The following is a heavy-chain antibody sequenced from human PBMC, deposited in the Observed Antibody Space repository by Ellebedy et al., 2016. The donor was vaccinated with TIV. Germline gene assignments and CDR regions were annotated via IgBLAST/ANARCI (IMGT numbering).Heavy chain of an antibody. J-gene: IGHJ4*02. CDR3: ARSPKWELDRSKLYFDY. CDR2: INPNSGGT. V-gene: IGHV1-2*04. CDR1: GYTFTGYY. D-gene: IGHD1-26*01. Sequence: ASVKVSCKASGYTFTGYYMHWVRQAPGQGLEWMGWINPNSGGTNYAQKFQGWVTMTRDTSISTAYMELSRLRSDDTAVYYCARSPKWELDRSKLYFDYWGQGTLVTVSS.